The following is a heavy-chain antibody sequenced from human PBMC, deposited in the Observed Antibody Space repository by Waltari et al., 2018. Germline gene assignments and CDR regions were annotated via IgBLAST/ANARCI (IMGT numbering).Heavy chain of an antibody. V-gene: IGHV4-34*01. D-gene: IGHD6-13*01. J-gene: IGHJ4*02. CDR3: AREDSSSWYGGMDY. CDR2: INHSGST. CDR1: GGSFSGYY. Sequence: QVQLQQWGAGLLKPSETLSLTCAVYGGSFSGYYWSWIRQPPGKGLEWIGEINHSGSTNYNPSLKSRVTISVDTSKNQFSLKLSSVTAADTAVYYCAREDSSSWYGGMDYWGQGTLVTVSS.